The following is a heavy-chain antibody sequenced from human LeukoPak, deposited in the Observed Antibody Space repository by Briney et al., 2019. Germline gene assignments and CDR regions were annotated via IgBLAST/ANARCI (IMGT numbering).Heavy chain of an antibody. V-gene: IGHV3-33*01. CDR2: IWYDGSNK. CDR1: GFTFSSYG. Sequence: PGGSLRLSCAASGFTFSSYGMHWVRQAPGKGLEWVAVIWYDGSNKYYADSVKGRFTISRDNFKNTLYLQMNSLRAEDTAVYYCARSVGYSSGWPDFFFDYWGQGTLVTVSS. D-gene: IGHD6-19*01. CDR3: ARSVGYSSGWPDFFFDY. J-gene: IGHJ4*02.